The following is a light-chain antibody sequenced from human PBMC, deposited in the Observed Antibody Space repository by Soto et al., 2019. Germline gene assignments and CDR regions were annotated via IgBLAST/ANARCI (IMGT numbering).Light chain of an antibody. CDR2: STN. V-gene: IGLV8-61*01. J-gene: IGLJ3*02. CDR1: SGSVSTSFY. Sequence: QTVVTQEPSLSVSPGGTVTLTCGLTSGSVSTSFYPSWYQLTPGQAPRTLIHSTNIRSSGVPDRFSGSILGDKAALTITGAQADDESHSFCILYMGSAIWVFGGGTKLTVL. CDR3: ILYMGSAIWV.